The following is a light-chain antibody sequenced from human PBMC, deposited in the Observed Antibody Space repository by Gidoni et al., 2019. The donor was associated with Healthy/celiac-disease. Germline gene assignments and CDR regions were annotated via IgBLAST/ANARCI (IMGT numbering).Light chain of an antibody. CDR3: QQSYSTPIT. V-gene: IGKV1-39*01. CDR1: QSISSY. J-gene: IGKJ3*01. Sequence: DIQMTQSPSSLSASVGDRVTITCRASQSISSYLNWYQQKPGKAPKLLIYAASSLQSGVPSRLSGSGSGTDFTLTISSLKPEDFATYYCQQSYSTPITFGPXTKVDIK. CDR2: AAS.